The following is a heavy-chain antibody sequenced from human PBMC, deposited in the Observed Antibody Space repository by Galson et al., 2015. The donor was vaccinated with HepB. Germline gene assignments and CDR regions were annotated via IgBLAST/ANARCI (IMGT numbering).Heavy chain of an antibody. CDR3: SRDRALSLDY. D-gene: IGHD2/OR15-2a*01. Sequence: LRLSCAASGFTASSNYMNWVRQAPGKGLEWVGLIRSKVYGGTTEYAASVKGRFTISRDDSKSIAYLQMNSLKTEDTAVYYCSRDRALSLDYWGQGTLVTVSS. J-gene: IGHJ4*02. CDR2: IRSKVYGGTT. CDR1: GFTASSNY. V-gene: IGHV3-49*04.